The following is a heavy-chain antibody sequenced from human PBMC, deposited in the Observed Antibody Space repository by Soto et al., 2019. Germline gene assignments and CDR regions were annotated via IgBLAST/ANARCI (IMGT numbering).Heavy chain of an antibody. Sequence: QVQLVQSGAEVKKPGSAVKVSCKASGGTFNMYAMHWVRQAPGQGLGWMGEIIPIFDTLNYAQNLQGRITITVDESTSTAYMDLSSVRFEDTAVYDCTISVGSGVVIGGFDSGGLVTLVSVSS. CDR2: IIPIFDTL. CDR1: GGTFNMYA. D-gene: IGHD3-16*02. CDR3: TISVGSGVVIGGFDS. V-gene: IGHV1-69*01. J-gene: IGHJ4*02.